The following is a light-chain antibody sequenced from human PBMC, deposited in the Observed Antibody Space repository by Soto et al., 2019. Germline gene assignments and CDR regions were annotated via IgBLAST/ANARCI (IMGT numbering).Light chain of an antibody. J-gene: IGLJ2*01. V-gene: IGLV2-14*01. CDR1: SSDFGGYNY. CDR2: DVI. Sequence: QSALTQPASVSGSPGQSITISCTGTSSDFGGYNYVSWYQQHPDKAPKLMIYDVINRPSGVSNRFSGSKSGNTASLTISGLQAEDEADYYCSSYTSSSTLVFGGGTKLTVL. CDR3: SSYTSSSTLV.